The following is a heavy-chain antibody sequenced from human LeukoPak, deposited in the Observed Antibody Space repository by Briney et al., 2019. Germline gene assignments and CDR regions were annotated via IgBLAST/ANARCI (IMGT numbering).Heavy chain of an antibody. CDR3: ARGGFGSGSHFDY. CDR2: MNPNSGDT. D-gene: IGHD3-10*01. V-gene: IGHV1-8*01. J-gene: IGHJ4*02. CDR1: GYTFTGYD. Sequence: ASVKVSCKASGYTFTGYDINWVRQATGQGLEWMGWMNPNSGDTGYVQKFQGRVTMTRSTSISTAYMELSSLRSEDTAIYYCARGGFGSGSHFDYWGQGTLVTVSS.